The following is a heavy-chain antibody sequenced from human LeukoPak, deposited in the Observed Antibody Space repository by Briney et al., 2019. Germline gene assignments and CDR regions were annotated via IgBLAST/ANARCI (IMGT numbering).Heavy chain of an antibody. Sequence: GGSLRLSCAASGFTFSSYAMSWVRQAPGKGLEWVSVIYSGGSTYYADSVKGRSTISRDNSKNTLYLQMNSLRAEDTAVYYCARDRSGYSYGTYYYYMDVWGKGTTVTISS. J-gene: IGHJ6*03. V-gene: IGHV3-66*01. CDR3: ARDRSGYSYGTYYYYMDV. D-gene: IGHD5-18*01. CDR1: GFTFSSYA. CDR2: IYSGGST.